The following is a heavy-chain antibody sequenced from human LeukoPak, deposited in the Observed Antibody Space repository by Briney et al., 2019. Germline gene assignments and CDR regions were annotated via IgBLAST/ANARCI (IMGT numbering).Heavy chain of an antibody. CDR2: ISWNSGSI. CDR3: AKAALGNSPPILLDY. CDR1: GFTFDDYA. D-gene: IGHD4-23*01. V-gene: IGHV3-9*01. Sequence: GRSLRLSCAASGFTFDDYAMHWVRQAPGKGLEWVSGISWNSGSIGYADSVKGRFTISRDNAKNSLYLQMNSLRAEDTALYYCAKAALGNSPPILLDYWGQGTLVTVSS. J-gene: IGHJ4*02.